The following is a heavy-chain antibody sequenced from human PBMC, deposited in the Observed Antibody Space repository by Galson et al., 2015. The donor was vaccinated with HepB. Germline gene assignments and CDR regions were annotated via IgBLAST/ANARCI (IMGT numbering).Heavy chain of an antibody. Sequence: SVKVSCKASGGTFSSYAISWVRQAPGQGLEWMGGIIPIFGTANYAQKFQGRVTITADESTSTAYMELSSLRSEDTAVYYCARDRLPYYYGSGSYYNVDYWGQGTLVTVSS. CDR1: GGTFSSYA. J-gene: IGHJ4*02. CDR2: IIPIFGTA. V-gene: IGHV1-69*13. CDR3: ARDRLPYYYGSGSYYNVDY. D-gene: IGHD3-10*01.